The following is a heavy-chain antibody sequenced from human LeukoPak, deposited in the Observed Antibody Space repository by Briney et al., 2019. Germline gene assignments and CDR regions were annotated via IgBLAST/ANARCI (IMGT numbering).Heavy chain of an antibody. Sequence: GGSLRLSCAASGFTFSSYAMSWVRQAPGKGLEWVSAISGSGGSTYYADSVKGRFTISRDNSKNTLYLQMNNLRAEDTAVYYCAKDRGVSGSYEPLDYWGQGTLVTVSS. CDR1: GFTFSSYA. CDR3: AKDRGVSGSYEPLDY. CDR2: ISGSGGST. D-gene: IGHD1-26*01. V-gene: IGHV3-23*01. J-gene: IGHJ4*02.